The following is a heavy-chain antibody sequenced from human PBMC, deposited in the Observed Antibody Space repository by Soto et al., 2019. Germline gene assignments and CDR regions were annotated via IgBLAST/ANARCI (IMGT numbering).Heavy chain of an antibody. CDR2: ISSSSSYT. CDR3: ARDRTYYGSGNHEYYFDY. Sequence: ESGGGLVKPGGSLRLSCAASGFTFSDYYMSWIRQAPGKGLEWVSYISSSSSYTNYADSVKGRFTISRDNAKNSLYLQMNSLRAEDTAVYYCARDRTYYGSGNHEYYFDYWGQGTLVTVSS. CDR1: GFTFSDYY. J-gene: IGHJ4*02. D-gene: IGHD3-10*01. V-gene: IGHV3-11*06.